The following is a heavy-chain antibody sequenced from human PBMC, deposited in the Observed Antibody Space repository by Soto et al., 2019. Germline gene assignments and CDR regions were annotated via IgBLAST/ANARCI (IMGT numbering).Heavy chain of an antibody. D-gene: IGHD2-21*02. V-gene: IGHV1-24*01. CDR2: FDPEEAEI. CDR3: AKVMTAINVIFDY. Sequence: ASVKVSCKVSGDSLTKLPIYWVRQGPGKGLEWMGGFDPEEAEIIYAQRFQGRVTMTVDTSIDTAYMELSSLTSEDTAVYYCAKVMTAINVIFDYWGQGTLVTVSS. CDR1: GDSLTKLP. J-gene: IGHJ4*02.